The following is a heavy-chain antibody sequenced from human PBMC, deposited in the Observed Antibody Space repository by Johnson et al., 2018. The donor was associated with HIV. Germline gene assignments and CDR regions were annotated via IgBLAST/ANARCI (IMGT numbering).Heavy chain of an antibody. CDR2: IRFDGSDK. CDR1: GFTFSSYA. D-gene: IGHD6-13*01. Sequence: QVQLVESGGGVVQPGRSLRLSCAASGFTFSSYAMHWVRQAPGKGLEWVAFIRFDGSDKYYADSAQGRFTISRDNSKNTLYLQMNSLRAEDTAVYYCAFSSWYAFDIWGQGTMVTVSS. J-gene: IGHJ3*02. CDR3: AFSSWYAFDI. V-gene: IGHV3-30*02.